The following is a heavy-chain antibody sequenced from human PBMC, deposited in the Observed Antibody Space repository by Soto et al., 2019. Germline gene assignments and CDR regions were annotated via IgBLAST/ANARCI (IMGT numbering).Heavy chain of an antibody. CDR3: ATPPPLRGARITNINSDF. J-gene: IGHJ4*02. CDR1: GHRQTDLS. D-gene: IGHD3-10*01. CDR2: FDPEGGEA. V-gene: IGHV1-24*01. Sequence: SAKPCCKVCGHRQTDLSLHWACQDHGKGLEWMGGFDPEGGEAIYAQKWHGRVTVTEDTVTDTAYMELSGLNSDDTAVYYCATPPPLRGARITNINSDFWGQGSPVTVSS.